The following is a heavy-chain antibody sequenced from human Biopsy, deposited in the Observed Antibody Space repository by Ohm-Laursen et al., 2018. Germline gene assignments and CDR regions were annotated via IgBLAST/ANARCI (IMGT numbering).Heavy chain of an antibody. CDR1: AASVSGGTFY. D-gene: IGHD1-20*01. CDR2: INHSGST. Sequence: GTLSLTCTVSAASVSGGTFYWSWIRQPPGKGLEWIGEINHSGSTNYNPSLKSRVSISVDTSKNQFSLKLNSVTAADTAVYYCARAGTAINGNSLGFDPWGQGTLVTVSS. V-gene: IGHV4-61*01. CDR3: ARAGTAINGNSLGFDP. J-gene: IGHJ5*02.